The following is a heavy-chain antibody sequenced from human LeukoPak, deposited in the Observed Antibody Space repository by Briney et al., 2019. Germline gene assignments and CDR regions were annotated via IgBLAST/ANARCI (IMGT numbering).Heavy chain of an antibody. D-gene: IGHD3-22*01. J-gene: IGHJ4*02. CDR1: GGSISSSSYY. V-gene: IGHV4-39*07. CDR3: VDGGYSGGVDY. CDR2: IYYSGST. Sequence: PSETLSLTCTVSGGSISSSSYYWGWIRQPPGKGLEWIGSIYYSGSTYYNPSLKSRVTISVDTSKNQFSLKLSSVTAADTAVYYCVDGGYSGGVDYWGQGTLVTVSS.